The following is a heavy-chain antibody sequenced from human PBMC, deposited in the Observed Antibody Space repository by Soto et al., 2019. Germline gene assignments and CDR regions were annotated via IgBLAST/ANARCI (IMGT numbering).Heavy chain of an antibody. CDR1: GGSISSSNW. CDR3: ARGGVLLWFGEKVHDAFDI. CDR2: IYHSGST. J-gene: IGHJ3*02. V-gene: IGHV4-4*02. D-gene: IGHD3-10*01. Sequence: SETLSLTCAVSGGSISSSNWWSWVRQPPGKGLEWIGEIYHSGSTNYNPSLKRRVTISVDKSKNQFSLKLSSVTAADTAVYYCARGGVLLWFGEKVHDAFDIWGQGTMVTVSS.